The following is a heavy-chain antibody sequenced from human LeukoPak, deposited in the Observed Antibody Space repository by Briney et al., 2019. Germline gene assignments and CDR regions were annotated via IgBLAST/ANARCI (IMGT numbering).Heavy chain of an antibody. CDR3: AKVLTVTTGNYCFDY. CDR2: ISGSGPYT. Sequence: GGSLRLSCAASGFTFSSNAMSWVRQAPGKGLEWVSSISGSGPYTYYADSVKGRFTISRDNSKNTLYLQMNSLRAEDTAVYYCAKVLTVTTGNYCFDYWGQGTLVTVSS. CDR1: GFTFSSNA. J-gene: IGHJ4*02. D-gene: IGHD4-17*01. V-gene: IGHV3-23*01.